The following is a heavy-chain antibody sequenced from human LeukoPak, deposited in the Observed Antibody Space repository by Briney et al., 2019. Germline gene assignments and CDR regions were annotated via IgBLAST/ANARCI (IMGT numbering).Heavy chain of an antibody. CDR1: GFTFSSYG. Sequence: PGGSLRLSCAASGFTFSSYGMSWVRQAPGKGLEWVSSITGSSSHIYYAESVKGRFTISRDNAKNSLYLQTDSLRVDDTAVYYCARGPKAGHDGDPIDYWGQGTLVIVSS. D-gene: IGHD4-17*01. V-gene: IGHV3-21*01. CDR3: ARGPKAGHDGDPIDY. J-gene: IGHJ4*02. CDR2: ITGSSSHI.